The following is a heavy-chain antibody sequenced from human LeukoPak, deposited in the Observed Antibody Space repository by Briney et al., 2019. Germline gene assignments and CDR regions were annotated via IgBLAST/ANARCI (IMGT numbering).Heavy chain of an antibody. CDR1: GFTVSSNY. D-gene: IGHD1-26*01. Sequence: SGGSLRLSCAASGFTVSSNYMSWVRQAPGKGLEWISYITSSGTTKYYADSVKGRFTISRDNSKNTLYLQMNSLRAEDTAVYYCARVYSGSYSGSRAFDIWGQGTMVTVSS. V-gene: IGHV3-48*01. J-gene: IGHJ3*02. CDR3: ARVYSGSYSGSRAFDI. CDR2: ITSSGTTK.